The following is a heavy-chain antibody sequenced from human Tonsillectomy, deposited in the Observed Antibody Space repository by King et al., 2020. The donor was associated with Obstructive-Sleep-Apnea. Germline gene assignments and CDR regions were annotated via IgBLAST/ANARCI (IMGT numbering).Heavy chain of an antibody. D-gene: IGHD5-12*01. V-gene: IGHV4-59*08. CDR1: GDSGASISNYY. Sequence: QLQESGPGLVKPSETLSLTCTVSGDSGASISNYYWSWIRQPPGKGLEWMGYMYYSGNTNFNPSLQSRVTISADSSKLQFSLRLSSLTAADTAVYYCARHRGVEDYGGYGDYFDYWGQGTLVTVSS. J-gene: IGHJ4*02. CDR3: ARHRGVEDYGGYGDYFDY. CDR2: MYYSGNT.